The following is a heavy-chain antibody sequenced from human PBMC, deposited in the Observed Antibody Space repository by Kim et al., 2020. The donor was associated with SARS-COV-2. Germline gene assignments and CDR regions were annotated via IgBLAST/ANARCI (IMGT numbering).Heavy chain of an antibody. D-gene: IGHD3-10*01. V-gene: IGHV3-30*04. CDR3: ARDFDPPRYGSGSYLDY. J-gene: IGHJ4*02. CDR1: GFTFSSYA. CDR2: ISYDGSNK. Sequence: GGSLRLSCAASGFTFSSYAMHWVRQAPGKGLEWVAVISYDGSNKYYADSVKGRFTISRDNSKNTLYLQMNSLRAEDTAVYYCARDFDPPRYGSGSYLDYWGQGTLVTVSS.